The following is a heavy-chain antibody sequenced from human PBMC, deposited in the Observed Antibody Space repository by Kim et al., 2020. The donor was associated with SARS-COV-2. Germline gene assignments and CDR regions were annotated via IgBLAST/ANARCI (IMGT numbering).Heavy chain of an antibody. CDR1: GFTFSNAR. J-gene: IGHJ3*02. CDR2: IKSKTDGGTT. D-gene: IGHD5-18*01. CDR3: TTDRYGYSYGLDAFDI. V-gene: IGHV3-15*01. Sequence: GGSLRLSCAASGFTFSNARMSWVRQAPGKGLEWVGRIKSKTDGGTTYYAAPVKGRFTISRDDSKNTLYLQMNSLKTEDTAVYYCTTDRYGYSYGLDAFDICGQGTMVTVSS.